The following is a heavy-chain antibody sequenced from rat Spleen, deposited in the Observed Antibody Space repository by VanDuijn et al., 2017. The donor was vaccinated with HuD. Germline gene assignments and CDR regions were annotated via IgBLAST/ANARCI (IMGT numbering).Heavy chain of an antibody. CDR3: TSPFRWFAY. V-gene: IGHV2-1*01. CDR2: IWTGGST. Sequence: QVQLKESGPALVQPSQTLSLTCTVSGFSLISYSVNWVRQPPGKGLEWMGVIWTGGSTEYNSALKSRLSISRDTSKSQVFLEMNSLQTEDTAIYFCTSPFRWFAYWGQGTLVTVSS. J-gene: IGHJ3*01. CDR1: GFSLISYS.